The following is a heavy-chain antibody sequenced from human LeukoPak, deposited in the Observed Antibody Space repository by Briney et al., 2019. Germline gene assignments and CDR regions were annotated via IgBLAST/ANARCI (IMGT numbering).Heavy chain of an antibody. J-gene: IGHJ6*03. D-gene: IGHD2-2*01. CDR1: GYTFTSYG. Sequence: ASVKVSCKASGYTFTSYGISWVRQAPGQGLEWMGWISAYNGNTNYAQKLQGRVTMTTDTSTSTAYMELRSLRSDDTAVYYCARLVVPAAQGYYMDVWGKGTTVTVSS. CDR2: ISAYNGNT. CDR3: ARLVVPAAQGYYMDV. V-gene: IGHV1-18*01.